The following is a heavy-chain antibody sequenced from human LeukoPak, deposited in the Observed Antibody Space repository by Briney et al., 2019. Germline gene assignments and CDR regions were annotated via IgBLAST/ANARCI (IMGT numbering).Heavy chain of an antibody. V-gene: IGHV3-23*01. CDR3: AKDFVAYYDSSGFDY. CDR2: ISGSGGST. D-gene: IGHD3-22*01. CDR1: GFTFSSYA. J-gene: IGHJ4*02. Sequence: GGSLRLSCAASGFTFSSYAMSWVRQAPGKGLEWVSAISGSGGSTHYADSVKGRFTISRDNSKNTQYLQMNSLRAEDTAVYYCAKDFVAYYDSSGFDYWGQGTLVTVSS.